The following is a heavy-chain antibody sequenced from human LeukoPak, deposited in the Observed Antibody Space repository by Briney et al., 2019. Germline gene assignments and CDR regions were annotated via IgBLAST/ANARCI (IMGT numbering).Heavy chain of an antibody. V-gene: IGHV4-59*08. Sequence: TSETLSLTCTVSGGSISSYYWSWIRQPPGKGLEWIGYIYYSGSTNYNPSLKSRVTISVDTSKNQFSLKLSSVTAADTAVYYCAKASVYDDAFDIWGQGTMVTVSS. CDR1: GGSISSYY. J-gene: IGHJ3*02. D-gene: IGHD5-12*01. CDR3: AKASVYDDAFDI. CDR2: IYYSGST.